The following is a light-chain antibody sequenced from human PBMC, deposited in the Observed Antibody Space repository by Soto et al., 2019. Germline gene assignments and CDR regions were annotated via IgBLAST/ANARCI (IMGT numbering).Light chain of an antibody. CDR1: SSDFGGDDF. CDR3: CSYAGSYTLSV. V-gene: IGLV2-11*01. Sequence: QSALTQPRSVSGSPGQSVTISCTGTSSDFGGDDFVSWYQHHPAKAPKLMIYDVSKRPSGVPDRFSGSKSGNTASLTISGLQAADEADYYSCSYAGSYTLSVFGTGTKLTVL. J-gene: IGLJ1*01. CDR2: DVS.